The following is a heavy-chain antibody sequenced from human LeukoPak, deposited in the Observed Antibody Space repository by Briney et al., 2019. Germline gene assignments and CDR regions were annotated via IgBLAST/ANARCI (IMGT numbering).Heavy chain of an antibody. CDR1: GYTFTDYY. V-gene: IGHV1-69-2*01. J-gene: IGHJ4*02. CDR2: VDPEDGET. Sequence: GATVKISCKVSGYTFTDYYMHWVQQAPGKGLEWMGLVDPEDGETIYAEKFQGRVTITADTSTDTAYMELSSLRSEDTAVYYCATDGVYYYDSSGYYLGPFDYWGQGTLVTVSS. D-gene: IGHD3-22*01. CDR3: ATDGVYYYDSSGYYLGPFDY.